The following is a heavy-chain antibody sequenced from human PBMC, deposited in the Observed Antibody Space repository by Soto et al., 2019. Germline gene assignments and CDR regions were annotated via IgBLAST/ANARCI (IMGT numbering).Heavy chain of an antibody. CDR2: IYYGGST. J-gene: IGHJ4*02. D-gene: IGHD3-22*01. CDR3: ARDLVVGVTDY. CDR1: GGSISSGGYY. V-gene: IGHV4-31*03. Sequence: QVQLQESGPGLVKPSQTLSLTCTVSGGSISSGGYYWSWIRQHPGKGLEWIGYIYYGGSTYYNPSLNSRVTISIDTSKNQLSLKLSSVTAADTAVYYCARDLVVGVTDYWGQGTLVTVSS.